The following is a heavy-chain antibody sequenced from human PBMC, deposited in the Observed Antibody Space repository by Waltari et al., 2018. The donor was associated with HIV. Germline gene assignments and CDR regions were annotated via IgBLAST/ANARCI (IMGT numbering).Heavy chain of an antibody. V-gene: IGHV4-38-2*02. Sequence: QVQLQESGPGLVKPSETLSLTCTVPGYSMSCGYYLGWIRKPPVKGLEWIGSIYHSGSTYYKPSLKSRVTISVDTSKNQFSLKLSSVTAADTAVYYCARDTSYSSPRTGFDPWGQGTLVTVSS. J-gene: IGHJ5*02. CDR1: GYSMSCGYY. D-gene: IGHD6-19*01. CDR3: ARDTSYSSPRTGFDP. CDR2: IYHSGST.